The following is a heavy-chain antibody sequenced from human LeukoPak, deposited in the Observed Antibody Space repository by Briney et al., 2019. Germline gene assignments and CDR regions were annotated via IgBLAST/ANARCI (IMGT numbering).Heavy chain of an antibody. CDR3: ARDDSSGYDPYYFDY. D-gene: IGHD5-12*01. V-gene: IGHV1-18*01. Sequence: GESLKISCKGSGYSFTSYGISWVRQAPGQGLEWMGWISAYNGNTNYAQKLQGRVTMTTDTSTSTAYMELRSLRSEDTAVYYCARDDSSGYDPYYFDYWGQGTLVTVSS. CDR2: ISAYNGNT. J-gene: IGHJ4*02. CDR1: GYSFTSYG.